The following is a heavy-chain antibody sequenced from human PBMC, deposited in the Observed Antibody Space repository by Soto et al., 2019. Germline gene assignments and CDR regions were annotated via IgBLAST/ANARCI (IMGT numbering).Heavy chain of an antibody. CDR3: SRAGILTTPYYTDY. V-gene: IGHV3-72*01. Sequence: EVQRVESGGGLVQPEGSLRLSCAASGFTFSDYYMDWVRQAPGKGLDRVGRVRNKVNSYTTEYAASVKGRFTVSRYDSRNSLYLQMNSLKTGDTAMYYCSRAGILTTPYYTDYWGLGTLVTVSS. J-gene: IGHJ4*02. CDR2: VRNKVNSYTT. CDR1: GFTFSDYY. D-gene: IGHD2-21*01.